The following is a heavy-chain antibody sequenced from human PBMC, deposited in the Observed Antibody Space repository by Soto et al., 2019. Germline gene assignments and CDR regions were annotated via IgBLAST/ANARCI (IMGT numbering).Heavy chain of an antibody. J-gene: IGHJ6*02. CDR3: ARRSPDYDSMDV. CDR1: GGTFSSHA. CDR2: IIPIFGTA. V-gene: IGHV1-69*13. D-gene: IGHD3-9*01. Sequence: ASVKVSCKASGGTFSSHAISWVRQAPGQGLEWMGGIIPIFGTANYAQKFQGRVTITADESTSTAYMELSSLRSEDTAVYYCARRSPDYDSMDVWGQGTTVTVSS.